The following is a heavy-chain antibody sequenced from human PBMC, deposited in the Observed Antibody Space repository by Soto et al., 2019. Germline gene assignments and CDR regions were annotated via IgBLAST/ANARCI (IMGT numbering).Heavy chain of an antibody. D-gene: IGHD3-3*01. CDR1: GFTFSDYY. CDR2: TDTTGTTA. J-gene: IGHJ4*02. Sequence: GGSLRLSCVASGFTFSDYYMTWIRRAPGKGLEWVSYTDTTGTTAYYADSVKGRISISRDNTQNSLYLQMNSLRPEDTAVYYCARGGLYVYDLFYFDSWGQGTLVTVSS. V-gene: IGHV3-11*01. CDR3: ARGGLYVYDLFYFDS.